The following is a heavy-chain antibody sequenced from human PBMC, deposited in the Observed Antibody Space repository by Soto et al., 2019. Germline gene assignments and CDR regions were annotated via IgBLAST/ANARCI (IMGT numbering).Heavy chain of an antibody. J-gene: IGHJ4*02. V-gene: IGHV4-30-2*01. D-gene: IGHD6-13*01. CDR1: GGSISSGGYS. CDR3: ARDLIAAQLFDY. Sequence: SETLSLTCAVSGGSISSGGYSWSWIRQPPGKGLEWIGYIHHSGSTLYNPSLKSRVTISVDRSKNQFSLKLSSVTAADTAVYYCARDLIAAQLFDYWGQGTLVTVSS. CDR2: IHHSGST.